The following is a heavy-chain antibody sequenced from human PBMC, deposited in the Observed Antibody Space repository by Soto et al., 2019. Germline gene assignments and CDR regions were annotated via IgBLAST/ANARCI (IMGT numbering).Heavy chain of an antibody. D-gene: IGHD3-16*01. CDR1: GYTFSMSG. V-gene: IGHV1-18*01. CDR3: AREGPRPYYYYGMDV. CDR2: ISGYNGKT. J-gene: IGHJ6*02. Sequence: QVQLVQSGAEVKKPGASVKVSCKSSGYTFSMSGISWVRQAPGQGLEWMRWISGYNGKTNYEHKFQDRVTMTTDTSTNMAYMELRSLRSDDTAVYYCAREGPRPYYYYGMDVWGQGTTVTVSS.